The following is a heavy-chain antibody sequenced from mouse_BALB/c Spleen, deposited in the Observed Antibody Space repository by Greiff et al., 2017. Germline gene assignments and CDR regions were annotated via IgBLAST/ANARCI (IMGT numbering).Heavy chain of an antibody. CDR1: GFNIKDTY. CDR2: IDPANGNT. CDR3: ARIGLYYGNYLDY. D-gene: IGHD2-1*01. V-gene: IGHV14-3*02. Sequence: EVQLQQSGAELVKPGASVKLSCTASGFNIKDTYMHWVKQRPEQGLEWIGRIDPANGNTKYDPKFQGKATITADTSSNTAYLQLSSLTSEDTAVYYCARIGLYYGNYLDYWGQGTTLTVSS. J-gene: IGHJ2*01.